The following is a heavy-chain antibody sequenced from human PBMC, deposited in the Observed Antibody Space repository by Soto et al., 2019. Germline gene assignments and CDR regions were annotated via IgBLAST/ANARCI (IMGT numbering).Heavy chain of an antibody. CDR1: GGTFSNYP. CDR3: ARGLYCGGGCYSHFDY. D-gene: IGHD2-21*02. Sequence: VQLVQSGAEVKKPGSSVKVSCKASGGTFSNYPFIWVRQAPGQGLDWMGGIIPIFGTTVYGQRFQGRVTITADDSTNTAYMELSSLRSDDTAVYYCARGLYCGGGCYSHFDYWGQGTLVTVSS. J-gene: IGHJ4*02. V-gene: IGHV1-69*01. CDR2: IIPIFGTT.